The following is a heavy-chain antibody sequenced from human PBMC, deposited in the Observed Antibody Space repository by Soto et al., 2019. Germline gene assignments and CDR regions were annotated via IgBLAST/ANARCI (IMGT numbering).Heavy chain of an antibody. CDR2: ISSSSSYI. V-gene: IGHV3-21*01. CDR1: GFTFSSYS. CDR3: ARSGCSGGSCFDY. Sequence: ELQLVEAGGGLVKPGGSLRLSCAASGFTFSSYSMNWVRQAPGKGLEWVSSISSSSSYIYYADSVKGRFTISRDNAKNSLSLQMNSLRAEDTAVYYCARSGCSGGSCFDYWGQGTLVTVSS. J-gene: IGHJ4*02. D-gene: IGHD2-15*01.